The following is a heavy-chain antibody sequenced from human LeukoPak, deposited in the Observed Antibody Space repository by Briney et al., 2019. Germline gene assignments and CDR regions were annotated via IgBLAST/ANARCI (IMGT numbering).Heavy chain of an antibody. V-gene: IGHV1-2*02. Sequence: GASVKVSCKASGYTFTGYYMHWVRQAPGQGLEWMGWINPNSGGTNYAQKFQGRITITADKSTSTAYMEMSRLRSEDTAMYYCAGGDSSGYYRDYYYMDVWGKGTTVTVSS. D-gene: IGHD3-22*01. CDR3: AGGDSSGYYRDYYYMDV. CDR1: GYTFTGYY. CDR2: INPNSGGT. J-gene: IGHJ6*03.